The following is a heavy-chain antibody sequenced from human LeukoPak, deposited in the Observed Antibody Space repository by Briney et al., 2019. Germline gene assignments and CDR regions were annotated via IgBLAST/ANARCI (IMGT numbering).Heavy chain of an antibody. CDR3: ARTPTSAWSDVGDY. Sequence: GGSLRLSCVASGFTLRNYWMSWVRQAPGKGLEWVANTKEDGSEEYYIDSVKGRFTISRDNAKNSLYLQMNSLGAEDTAVYYCARTPTSAWSDVGDYWGQGTLVTVSS. CDR1: GFTLRNYW. V-gene: IGHV3-7*01. J-gene: IGHJ4*02. CDR2: TKEDGSEE. D-gene: IGHD6-19*01.